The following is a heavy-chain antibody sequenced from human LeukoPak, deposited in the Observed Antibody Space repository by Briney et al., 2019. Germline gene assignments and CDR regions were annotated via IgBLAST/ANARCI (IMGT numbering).Heavy chain of an antibody. CDR1: GGSFSGYY. CDR3: ARSDGYGLVDI. D-gene: IGHD3-10*01. Sequence: SETLSLTCVVYGGSFSGYYWSWIRQPPGKTLEWIGSIYSSGSTYYNSSLQSRVIIIIDTPKNHFSLTLSSVTAADTAVYYCARSDGYGLVDIWGQGTMVTVSS. CDR2: IYSSGST. V-gene: IGHV4-34*01. J-gene: IGHJ3*02.